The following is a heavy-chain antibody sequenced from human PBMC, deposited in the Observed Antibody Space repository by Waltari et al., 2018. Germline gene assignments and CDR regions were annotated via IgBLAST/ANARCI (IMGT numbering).Heavy chain of an antibody. Sequence: QVQLQESGPGLVKPSETLSLTCTVSGGSISAYYLSWTRQSPGKGLEWIGYVYYSGNTNYNPSLRSRATIFVDKYKNQFSLKLNSVTAADTAVYYCARAGGGWHFDKWGQGVLVTVSS. D-gene: IGHD6-19*01. V-gene: IGHV4-59*01. CDR3: ARAGGGWHFDK. J-gene: IGHJ4*02. CDR1: GGSISAYY. CDR2: VYYSGNT.